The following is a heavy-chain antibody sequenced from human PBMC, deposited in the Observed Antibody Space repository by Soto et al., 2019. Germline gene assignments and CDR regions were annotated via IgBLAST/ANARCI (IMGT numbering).Heavy chain of an antibody. CDR1: GFTFSSYG. CDR3: AKDSSGWSSEAFDI. Sequence: RLSCAASGFTFSSYGMHWVRQAPGKGLEWVAVISYDGSNKYYADSVKGRFTISRDNSKNTLYLQMNSLRAEDTAVYYCAKDSSGWSSEAFDIWGQGTMVTVSS. D-gene: IGHD6-19*01. CDR2: ISYDGSNK. J-gene: IGHJ3*02. V-gene: IGHV3-30*18.